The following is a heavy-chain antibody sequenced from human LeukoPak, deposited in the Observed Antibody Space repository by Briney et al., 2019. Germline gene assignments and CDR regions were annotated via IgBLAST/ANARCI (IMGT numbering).Heavy chain of an antibody. V-gene: IGHV1-18*01. CDR3: ARDRYSSSSVNYYYYMDV. D-gene: IGHD6-6*01. J-gene: IGHJ6*03. Sequence: ASVKVSCKASGYTFTSYGISWVRQAPGQGLEWMGWISAYNGNTNYAQKLQGRVTMTTDTSTSTAYMELRSLRSEDTAVYYCARDRYSSSSVNYYYYMDVWGKGTTVTVSS. CDR2: ISAYNGNT. CDR1: GYTFTSYG.